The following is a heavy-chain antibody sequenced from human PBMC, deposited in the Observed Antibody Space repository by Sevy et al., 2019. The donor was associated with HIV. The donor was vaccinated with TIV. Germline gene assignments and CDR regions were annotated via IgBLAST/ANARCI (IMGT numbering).Heavy chain of an antibody. CDR2: LSGSGDEI. J-gene: IGHJ5*02. Sequence: GGSLRLSCAASGFTFSKYAMTWVRQPPGKGLEWVSGLSGSGDEIYYADSVKGRFTISRDNSKNTLYLQLNTLRVEDTAISYCAQPERWPPGSIESWGQGSLVTVSS. D-gene: IGHD4-17*01. CDR3: AQPERWPPGSIES. CDR1: GFTFSKYA. V-gene: IGHV3-23*01.